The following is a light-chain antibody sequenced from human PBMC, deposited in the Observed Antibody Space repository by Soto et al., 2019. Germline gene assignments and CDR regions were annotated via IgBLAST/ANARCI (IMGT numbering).Light chain of an antibody. V-gene: IGKV4-1*01. Sequence: DIVMTHSPDSLAVSLGERSTINFKSIQSFLYSSNNKNYLAWYQQKPGQPPRLLIYGASTRATGIPARFSGSGSGTEFTLTISSLQSEDFAVYYCQQYNNWPRTFGQGTKVDIK. J-gene: IGKJ1*01. CDR2: GAS. CDR3: QQYNNWPRT. CDR1: QSFLYSSNNKNY.